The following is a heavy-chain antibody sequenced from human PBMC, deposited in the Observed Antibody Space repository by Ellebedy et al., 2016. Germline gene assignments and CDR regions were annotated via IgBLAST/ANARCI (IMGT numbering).Heavy chain of an antibody. CDR1: GFTFSSYA. Sequence: GGSLRLXCAASGFTFSSYAMSWVRQAPGKGLEWVSAISGSGGSTYYADSVKGRFTISRDNSKNTLYLQMNSLRAEDTAVYYCARGGGLRLEDYWGQGTLVTVSS. D-gene: IGHD5-12*01. CDR2: ISGSGGST. CDR3: ARGGGLRLEDY. J-gene: IGHJ4*02. V-gene: IGHV3-23*01.